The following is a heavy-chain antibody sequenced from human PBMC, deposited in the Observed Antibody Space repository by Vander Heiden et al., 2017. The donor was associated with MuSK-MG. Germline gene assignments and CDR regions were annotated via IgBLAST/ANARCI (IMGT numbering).Heavy chain of an antibody. V-gene: IGHV3-21*01. CDR2: ISSSSSYI. D-gene: IGHD1-26*01. CDR3: ARDPWVGATNRYFDY. CDR1: GFTFSSYS. Sequence: EVQLVESGGGLVKPGGSLRLSCAASGFTFSSYSMNWVRQAPGKGLEWVSSISSSSSYISYADSVKGRFTISRDNAKNSLYLQMNSRRAEDTAVYYCARDPWVGATNRYFDYWGQGTLVTVSS. J-gene: IGHJ4*02.